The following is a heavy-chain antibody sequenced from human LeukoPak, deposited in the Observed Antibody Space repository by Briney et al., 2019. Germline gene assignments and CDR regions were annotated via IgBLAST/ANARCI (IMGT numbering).Heavy chain of an antibody. J-gene: IGHJ6*04. Sequence: SGTLSLTCTVSGGSISSGSYYWSWIRQPPGKGLEWIGYIYYSGSTNYNPSLKSRVTISVDTSKNQFSLKLSSVTAADTAVYYCARDWHAYYYGSGSYVMDVWGKGTTVTVSS. CDR1: GGSISSGSYY. D-gene: IGHD3-10*01. V-gene: IGHV4-61*01. CDR2: IYYSGST. CDR3: ARDWHAYYYGSGSYVMDV.